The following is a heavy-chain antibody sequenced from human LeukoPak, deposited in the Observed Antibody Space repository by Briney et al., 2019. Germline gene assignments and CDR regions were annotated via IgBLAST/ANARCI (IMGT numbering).Heavy chain of an antibody. CDR3: ARRQVGATTEFDY. Sequence: SETLSLTCAVYGGSFSGYYWSWIRQPPGKGLEWIGYIYYSGSTNYNPSLKSRVTISVDTSKNQFSLKLSSVTAADTAVYYCARRQVGATTEFDYWGQGTLVTVSS. V-gene: IGHV4-59*08. D-gene: IGHD1-26*01. CDR1: GGSFSGYY. CDR2: IYYSGST. J-gene: IGHJ4*02.